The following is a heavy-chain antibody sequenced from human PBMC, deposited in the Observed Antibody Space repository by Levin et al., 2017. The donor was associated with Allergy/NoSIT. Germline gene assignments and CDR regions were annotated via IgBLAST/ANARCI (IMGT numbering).Heavy chain of an antibody. V-gene: IGHV4-31*03. CDR1: GGSISGGGYH. CDR3: AREDGSTFDF. CDR2: IYYSGST. D-gene: IGHD2-2*03. Sequence: PSEALSLTCTVSGGSISGGGYHWTWIRQHPEKGLEWIGYIYYSGSTFYNPSLKSRLMISVDTSKNQFSLNVSSVTAADTAVYYCAREDGSTFDFWGQGALVTVAS. J-gene: IGHJ4*02.